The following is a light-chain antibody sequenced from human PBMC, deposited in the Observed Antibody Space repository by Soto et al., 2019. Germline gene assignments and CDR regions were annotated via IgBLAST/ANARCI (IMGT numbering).Light chain of an antibody. CDR1: QSINRY. V-gene: IGKV1-39*01. Sequence: DIQMTQSPSSLSVSVGDRVTITCRASQSINRYLNWYQQKPGKAPKLLIYTSSNFQSGVPSRFSGSGFGTDFTLTITSLQPEDFATYYCQQIYLTPYTFGQGTMLDTK. CDR3: QQIYLTPYT. CDR2: TSS. J-gene: IGKJ2*01.